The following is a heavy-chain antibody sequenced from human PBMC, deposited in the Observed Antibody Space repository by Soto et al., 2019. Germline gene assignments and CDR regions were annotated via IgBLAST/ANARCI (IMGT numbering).Heavy chain of an antibody. V-gene: IGHV4-4*02. CDR3: ARHSFDDGVLMVYASDY. D-gene: IGHD2-8*01. Sequence: PSETLSLTCAVSGGSVRSNNWWFWVRQPPGKGLEWIGEIHHRESTNLNPSLKSRVTISVDRSKNEFSLELTSVTAADTAVYYCARHSFDDGVLMVYASDYWGQGIPVT. CDR2: IHHREST. CDR1: GGSVRSNNW. J-gene: IGHJ4*02.